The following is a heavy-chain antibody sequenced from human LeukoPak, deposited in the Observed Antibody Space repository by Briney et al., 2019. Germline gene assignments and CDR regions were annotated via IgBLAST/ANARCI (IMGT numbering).Heavy chain of an antibody. CDR2: IFYDGSKK. V-gene: IGHV3-33*08. Sequence: GGSPRLSCAASGFTFNNYGMHWVRQAPGKGLEWVSVIFYDGSKKYYADFVKGRFTISRDNSKNVVYLQMDSLRAEDTAFYYCARSLGETTFDWWGQGTLVTVPS. J-gene: IGHJ4*02. CDR1: GFTFNNYG. D-gene: IGHD3-16*01. CDR3: ARSLGETTFDW.